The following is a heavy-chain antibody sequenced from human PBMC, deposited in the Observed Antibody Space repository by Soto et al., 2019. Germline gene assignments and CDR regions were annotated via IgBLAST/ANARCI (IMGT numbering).Heavy chain of an antibody. CDR2: INPSGGST. D-gene: IGHD6-19*01. V-gene: IGHV1-46*01. J-gene: IGHJ4*02. CDR1: GYTFTSYY. CDR3: AREVYNSGGTLDY. Sequence: ASVKVSCKASGYTFTSYYMHWVRQAPGQGLEWMGIINPSGGSTNYAQKFQGRVTMTRDTSTSTVYMKLSSLRSEDTAVYCCAREVYNSGGTLDYWGQGTLVTVSS.